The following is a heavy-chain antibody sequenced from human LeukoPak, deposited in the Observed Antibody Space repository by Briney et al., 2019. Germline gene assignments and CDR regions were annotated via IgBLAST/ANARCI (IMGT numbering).Heavy chain of an antibody. CDR3: ARDLGDSSGWYDY. V-gene: IGHV1-2*02. J-gene: IGHJ4*02. CDR1: GYTFTGYY. CDR2: INPNSGGT. D-gene: IGHD6-19*01. Sequence: ASVKVSCKASGYTFTGYYMHWVRQAPGQGLGWMGWINPNSGGTNYAQKFQGRVTMTRDTSISTAYMELSRLRSDDTAVYYCARDLGDSSGWYDYWGQGTLVTVSS.